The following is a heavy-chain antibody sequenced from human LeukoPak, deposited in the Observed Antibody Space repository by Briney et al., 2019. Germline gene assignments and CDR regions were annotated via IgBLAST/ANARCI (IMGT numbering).Heavy chain of an antibody. CDR2: IIPIFGAA. D-gene: IGHD6-6*01. CDR3: ARLPLRSIAVGYYGMDV. CDR1: GGTFSSYA. Sequence: SVKVSCKAPGGTFSSYAISWVRQAPGQGLEWMGGIIPIFGAANYAQKFQGRVTITADESTSTAYMELSSLRSEDTAVYYCARLPLRSIAVGYYGMDVWGQGTTVTVSS. J-gene: IGHJ6*02. V-gene: IGHV1-69*13.